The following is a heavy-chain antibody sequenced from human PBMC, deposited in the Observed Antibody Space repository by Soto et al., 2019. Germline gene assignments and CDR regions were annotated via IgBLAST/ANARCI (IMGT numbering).Heavy chain of an antibody. V-gene: IGHV3-21*01. J-gene: IGHJ3*02. CDR3: ARGYHYYDSSGYDKGDPFDI. CDR1: GFTFSSYS. CDR2: ISSSSSYI. D-gene: IGHD3-22*01. Sequence: PGGSLRLSCAASGFTFSSYSMNWVRQAPGKGLEWVSSISSSSSYIYYADSVKGRFTISRDNAKNSLYLQMNSLRAEDTAVYYCARGYHYYDSSGYDKGDPFDIWGQGKMVTVSS.